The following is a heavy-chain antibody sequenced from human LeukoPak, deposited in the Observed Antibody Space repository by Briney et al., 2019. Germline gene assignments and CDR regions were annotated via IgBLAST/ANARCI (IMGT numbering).Heavy chain of an antibody. J-gene: IGHJ5*02. CDR2: IYYSGST. D-gene: IGHD6-13*01. V-gene: IGHV4-59*01. CDR1: GGSISSYY. Sequence: SETLSLTCTVSGGSISSYYWSWTRKPPGKGLEWIGYIYYSGSTNYNPSLKSRVTISVDTSKNQFSLKLSSVTAADTAVYYCATAGTGGWFDPWGQGTLVTVSS. CDR3: ATAGTGGWFDP.